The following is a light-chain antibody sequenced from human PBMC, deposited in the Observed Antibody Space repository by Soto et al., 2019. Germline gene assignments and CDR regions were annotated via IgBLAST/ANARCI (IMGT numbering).Light chain of an antibody. J-gene: IGKJ4*01. V-gene: IGKV4-1*01. CDR3: QQYFDVPFT. Sequence: IVMTQSQDSLAVSLGERATMNCKCSRSVLYKSNNKNHLAWYQQKPGQPPQLIIYWASTRESGVPERFSGXGSGTDFTLTISSLEAEDVAFYWCQQYFDVPFTFGGGTKVEI. CDR2: WAS. CDR1: RSVLYKSNNKNH.